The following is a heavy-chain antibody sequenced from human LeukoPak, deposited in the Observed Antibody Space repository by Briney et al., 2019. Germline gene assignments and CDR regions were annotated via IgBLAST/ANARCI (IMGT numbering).Heavy chain of an antibody. Sequence: GSVNVSCKASGYTFSSYYIHWVRQAPGQGVQWMGVINPSGSNSRYAEECQCRVTITRDTSTKTVNMELSSLRSNDTAVYYCSSPKSPYEGTGPHNWGQGTQVTVSS. V-gene: IGHV1-46*01. J-gene: IGHJ4*02. CDR3: SSPKSPYEGTGPHN. CDR1: GYTFSSYY. D-gene: IGHD2-8*02. CDR2: INPSGSNS.